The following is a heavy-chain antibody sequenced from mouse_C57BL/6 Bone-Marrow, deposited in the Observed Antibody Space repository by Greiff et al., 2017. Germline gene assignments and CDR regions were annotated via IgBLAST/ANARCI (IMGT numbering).Heavy chain of an antibody. CDR2: IDPENGDT. Sequence: LVESGAELVRPGASVKLSCTASGFNIKDDYMHWVKQRPEQGLEWIGWIDPENGDTEYASKFQGKATITADTSSNTAYLQLSSLTSEDTAVYYCTTLLLVLYYAMDYWGQGTSVTVSS. V-gene: IGHV14-4*01. CDR1: GFNIKDDY. CDR3: TTLLLVLYYAMDY. J-gene: IGHJ4*01. D-gene: IGHD2-1*01.